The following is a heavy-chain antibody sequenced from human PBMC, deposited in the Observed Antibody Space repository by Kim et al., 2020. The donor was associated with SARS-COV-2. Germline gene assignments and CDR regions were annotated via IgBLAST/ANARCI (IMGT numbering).Heavy chain of an antibody. CDR3: AKSMVRGNPWYFDY. J-gene: IGHJ4*02. CDR2: ISSDGSDK. D-gene: IGHD3-10*01. CDR1: GFTFSSFG. V-gene: IGHV3-30*18. Sequence: GGSLRLSCAASGFTFSSFGMHWVRQAPGKGLEWVAVISSDGSDKFYADSVKGRFTISRDNSKNTLYLQMNSLRPEDTAVYYCAKSMVRGNPWYFDYWGQGTLVTVSS.